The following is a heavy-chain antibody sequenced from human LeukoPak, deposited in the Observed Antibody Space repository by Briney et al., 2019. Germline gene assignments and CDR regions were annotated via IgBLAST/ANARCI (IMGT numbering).Heavy chain of an antibody. CDR3: ARHGRESRYFDWLLYYIDH. Sequence: PSETLSLTCTVSGASISAYSWSWIRQPPGKGLEWIGCIHYSGNTHCNPSLESRVTLSVDTSRNQFSLKLSSVTAADTAVYYCARHGRESRYFDWLLYYIDHWGQGALVAVSS. CDR2: IHYSGNT. J-gene: IGHJ4*02. D-gene: IGHD3-9*01. V-gene: IGHV4-59*08. CDR1: GASISAYS.